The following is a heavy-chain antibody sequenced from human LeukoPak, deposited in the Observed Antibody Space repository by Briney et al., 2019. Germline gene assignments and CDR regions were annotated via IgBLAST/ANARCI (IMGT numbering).Heavy chain of an antibody. CDR1: GGSTSSGDYY. CDR2: IYYSGST. J-gene: IGHJ4*02. V-gene: IGHV4-30-4*01. D-gene: IGHD2-2*01. Sequence: SETLSLTCTVSGGSTSSGDYYWSWIRQPPGKGLEWIGYIYYSGSTYYNPSLKSRVTISVDTSKNQFSLKLSSVTAADTAVYYCAREVRGYCSSTSCYEWGQGTLVTVSS. CDR3: AREVRGYCSSTSCYE.